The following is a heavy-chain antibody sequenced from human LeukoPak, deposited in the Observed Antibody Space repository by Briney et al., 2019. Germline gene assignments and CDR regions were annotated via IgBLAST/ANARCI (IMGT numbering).Heavy chain of an antibody. CDR1: GGSFSGYS. V-gene: IGHV4-34*01. J-gene: IGHJ5*02. Sequence: SETLSLTCGVYGGSFSGYSWSWIRQPPGKGRECIGEVNHSGSTNYNQSLKSRVTISVDTSENHFSLKLSSVTAADTAVYYCARGVWSYEYVPFEPWGQGTLVTVSS. D-gene: IGHD3-16*01. CDR2: VNHSGST. CDR3: ARGVWSYEYVPFEP.